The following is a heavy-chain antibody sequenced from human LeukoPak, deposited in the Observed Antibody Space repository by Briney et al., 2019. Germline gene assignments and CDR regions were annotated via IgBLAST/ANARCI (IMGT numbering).Heavy chain of an antibody. V-gene: IGHV3-7*01. J-gene: IGHJ4*02. CDR2: IKEDGTEK. D-gene: IGHD3-10*01. CDR1: GFTLGIYW. CDR3: ARAPSRGITDY. Sequence: PGGSLRLSCTASGFTLGIYWMSRVRQAPGKGLEWVANIKEDGTEKYYVDSVKGRFTISRDNAKNSLYLQLNSLRAEDTAVYYCARAPSRGITDYWGQGTLAIVSS.